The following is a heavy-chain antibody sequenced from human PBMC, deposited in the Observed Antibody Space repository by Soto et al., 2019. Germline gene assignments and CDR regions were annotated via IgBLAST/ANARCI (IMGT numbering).Heavy chain of an antibody. J-gene: IGHJ3*01. V-gene: IGHV1-69*06. D-gene: IGHD1-26*01. Sequence: QVQLVQSGAEVKKPGSSVKVSCKASGGTFSSYGITWVRQAPGQGLVWMGGIVPIFGSINLAQKFRGRLTITAEKSTSTVYMELSSLTSEDTAVYYCASRERVDAFDVWGQGTMVTVSS. CDR1: GGTFSSYG. CDR3: ASRERVDAFDV. CDR2: IVPIFGSI.